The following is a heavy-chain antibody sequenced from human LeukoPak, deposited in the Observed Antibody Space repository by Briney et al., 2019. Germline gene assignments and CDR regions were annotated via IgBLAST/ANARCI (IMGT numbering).Heavy chain of an antibody. D-gene: IGHD6-19*01. J-gene: IGHJ4*02. CDR2: IGGRGDSK. CDR1: GFTFSSYA. V-gene: IGHV3-23*01. CDR3: AKDLSSAWYPYYFDN. Sequence: GGSLGLSCAVSGFTFSSYAMSWVRQAPGEGLEWVSGIGGRGDSKFYADSVKGRFTISRDNSKNTLYLQMHSLRGEDTAIYYCAKDLSSAWYPYYFDNWGQGTLVTVSS.